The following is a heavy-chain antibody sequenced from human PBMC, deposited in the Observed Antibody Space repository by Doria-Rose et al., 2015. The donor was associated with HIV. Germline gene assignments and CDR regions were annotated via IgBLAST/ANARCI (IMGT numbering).Heavy chain of an antibody. Sequence: SGPVLVKPTETLTLTCTVSGVSLSSPGMGVSWVRQPPGKALEWLANIFSDDERSYKTSPESRLTISRATYKSREVLTMTDMDPVDTATYYCARIKSSRWYHKYYFDFWGQGPLVIVSA. J-gene: IGHJ4*02. V-gene: IGHV2-26*01. CDR2: IFSDDER. D-gene: IGHD6-13*01. CDR3: ARIKSSRWYHKYYFDF. CDR1: GVSLSSPGMG.